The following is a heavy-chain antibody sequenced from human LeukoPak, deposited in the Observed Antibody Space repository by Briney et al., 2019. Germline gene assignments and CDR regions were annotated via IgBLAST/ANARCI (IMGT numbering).Heavy chain of an antibody. CDR2: ISYDGSNK. D-gene: IGHD4-17*01. CDR3: AKDQKSDGEYFSGMDV. J-gene: IGHJ6*02. V-gene: IGHV3-30*18. Sequence: GGSLRLSCAASGSTFSSYGMHWVRQAPGKGLEWVAVISYDGSNKYYADSVKGRFTISRDNSKNTLYLQMNILRAEDTAVYYCAKDQKSDGEYFSGMDVWGQGTTVTVSS. CDR1: GSTFSSYG.